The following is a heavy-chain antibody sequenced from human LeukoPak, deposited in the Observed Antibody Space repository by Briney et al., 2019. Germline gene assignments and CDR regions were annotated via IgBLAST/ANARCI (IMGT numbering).Heavy chain of an antibody. V-gene: IGHV3-9*01. J-gene: IGHJ4*02. CDR3: AKDMGSGYSSGWYSFDY. D-gene: IGHD6-19*01. CDR1: GLTFSSHW. Sequence: PGGSLRPSCAASGLTFSSHWMHWVRQAPGKGLEWVSGISWNSGSIGYADSVKGRFTISRDNAKNSLYLQMNSLRAEDTALYYCAKDMGSGYSSGWYSFDYWGQGTLVTVSS. CDR2: ISWNSGSI.